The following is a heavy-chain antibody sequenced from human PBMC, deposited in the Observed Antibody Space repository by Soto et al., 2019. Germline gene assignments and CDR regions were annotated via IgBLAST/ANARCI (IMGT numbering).Heavy chain of an antibody. D-gene: IGHD2-2*01. J-gene: IGHJ6*03. CDR3: ARGSVFDIEVVPAADYYMDV. CDR2: IYYSGST. Sequence: QVQLQESGPGLVKPSQTLSLTCTVSGGSISSGGYYWSWIRQHPGKGLEWIGYIYYSGSTYYNPSLKSRVTISVDTSKNQFSLKLSSVTAADTAVYYCARGSVFDIEVVPAADYYMDVWGKGTTVTVSS. CDR1: GGSISSGGYY. V-gene: IGHV4-31*03.